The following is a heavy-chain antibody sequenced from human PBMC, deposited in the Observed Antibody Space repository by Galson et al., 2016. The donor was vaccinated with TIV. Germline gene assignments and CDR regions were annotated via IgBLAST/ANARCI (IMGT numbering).Heavy chain of an antibody. V-gene: IGHV3-23*01. CDR2: INYNGDRT. Sequence: SLRLSCASTGFIFTNHAMTWIRQAPGKGLEWVSTINYNGDRTFYADPVKGRFTTSRDNSKNTLFLQMDRLGAEDTAVYYCARGHSSGWSTNFDCWGQGTLVTVSS. CDR1: GFIFTNHA. J-gene: IGHJ4*02. CDR3: ARGHSSGWSTNFDC. D-gene: IGHD6-13*01.